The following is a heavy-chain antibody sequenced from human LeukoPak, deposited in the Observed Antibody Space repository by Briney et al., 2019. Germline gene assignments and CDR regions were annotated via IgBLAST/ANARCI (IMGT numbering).Heavy chain of an antibody. CDR1: GGSISSDY. CDR3: ATRGY. CDR2: IYNSGSN. J-gene: IGHJ4*02. V-gene: IGHV4-59*08. Sequence: SETLSLACTVSGGSISSDYWQWIRQPPGKGLEWIGYIYNSGSNNYNPSLKSRVTISIDTSKNQFSLKLTSVTAADTAVYYCATRGYWGQGTLVTVSS. D-gene: IGHD3-10*01.